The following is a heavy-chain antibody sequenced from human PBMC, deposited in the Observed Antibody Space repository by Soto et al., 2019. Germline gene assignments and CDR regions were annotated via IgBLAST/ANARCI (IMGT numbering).Heavy chain of an antibody. CDR2: IYRGGIT. Sequence: PSETLSLTCAFSCYSISSGLYWGWIRQPPGKGLEWIGTIYRGGITYYNPSLKSRVTISIDTSKNHFSLRLSSVTATDTAVYFCAIGNPDWFDLWGQGTLVTVSS. J-gene: IGHJ5*02. D-gene: IGHD1-1*01. V-gene: IGHV4-38-2*01. CDR1: CYSISSGLY. CDR3: AIGNPDWFDL.